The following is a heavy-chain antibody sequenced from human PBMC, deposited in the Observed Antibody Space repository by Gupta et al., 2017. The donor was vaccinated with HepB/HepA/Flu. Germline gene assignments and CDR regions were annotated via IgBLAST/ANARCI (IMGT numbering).Heavy chain of an antibody. CDR2: IYSDGRT. V-gene: IGHV3-53*01. CDR3: ARAPGIGAFDV. CDR1: GFAVSSNY. J-gene: IGHJ3*01. Sequence: QLVESGGGLIQPGGSLRLSCAASGFAVSSNYMSWVRQTPGKGLEWVSLIYSDGRTYYADSEKGRFTISRDNSENTLFLQMNSLRAEDTAMYYCARAPGIGAFDVWGQGTMVTGSS.